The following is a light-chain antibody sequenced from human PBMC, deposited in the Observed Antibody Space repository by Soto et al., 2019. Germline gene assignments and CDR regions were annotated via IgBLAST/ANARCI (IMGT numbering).Light chain of an antibody. CDR2: DAS. CDR3: QQRASWPPFT. J-gene: IGKJ4*01. CDR1: QSVSNS. Sequence: EIVLTQSPATLSLSPGGRATLSCRASQSVSNSLAWYQQKPGQPPRLLIYDASYRANGVPARFSGSGSETDFTLTISSLEPEDFAVYYCQQRASWPPFTFGGGTKVE. V-gene: IGKV3-11*01.